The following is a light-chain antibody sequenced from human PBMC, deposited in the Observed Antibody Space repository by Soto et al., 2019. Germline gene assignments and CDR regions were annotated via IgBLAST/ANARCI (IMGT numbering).Light chain of an antibody. Sequence: EVVMTQSPATLSVSRGERATLSCRASESVSRNLAWYQQKPGQAPRLLIYEASILQRGVPSRFSGSNSGTDFTLTISSLQAEDFATYYCQQTRSYPSTFGGGTKVDIK. CDR3: QQTRSYPST. J-gene: IGKJ4*01. V-gene: IGKV3-15*01. CDR1: ESVSRN. CDR2: EAS.